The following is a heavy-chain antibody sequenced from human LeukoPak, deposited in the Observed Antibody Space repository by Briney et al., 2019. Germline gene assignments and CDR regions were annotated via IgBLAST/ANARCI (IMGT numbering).Heavy chain of an antibody. CDR1: GFTFSSYS. CDR3: ARDKNWGSGAFDI. J-gene: IGHJ3*02. D-gene: IGHD7-27*01. Sequence: GGSLRLSCAASGFTFSSYSVIWARQAPGKGLEWVSSISISSSYLYYADSVKGRFTISRDNAKNSLYLQMNSLRAEDTAVYYCARDKNWGSGAFDIWGQGTMVTVSS. CDR2: ISISSSYL. V-gene: IGHV3-21*01.